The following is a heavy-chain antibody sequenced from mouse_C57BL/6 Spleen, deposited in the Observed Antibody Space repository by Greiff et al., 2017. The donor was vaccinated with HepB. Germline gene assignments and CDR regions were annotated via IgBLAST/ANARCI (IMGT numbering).Heavy chain of an antibody. D-gene: IGHD1-1*01. CDR2: IDPNSGGT. CDR1: GYTFTSYW. Sequence: QVQLQQPGAELVKPGASVKLSCKASGYTFTSYWMHWVKQSPGRGLEWIGRIDPNSGGTKYNEKFKSKATLTVDKPSSTAYMQLSSLTSEDSAVYYCARDYYGSSYGYYAMDYWGQGTSVTVSS. CDR3: ARDYYGSSYGYYAMDY. V-gene: IGHV1-72*01. J-gene: IGHJ4*01.